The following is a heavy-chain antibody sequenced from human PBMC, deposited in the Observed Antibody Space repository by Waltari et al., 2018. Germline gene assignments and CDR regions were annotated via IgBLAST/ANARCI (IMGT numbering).Heavy chain of an antibody. J-gene: IGHJ4*02. CDR1: GFNFSSYS. V-gene: IGHV3-48*01. CDR3: AREYYTHVDY. CDR2: ISSSSSTV. D-gene: IGHD3-10*01. Sequence: EVHLVQSGGGLVQPGGSLRLSCAASGFNFSSYSMDWFRQAPGKGLEWGSYISSSSSTVYYADSVKGRFTISRDNAKNSLYLQMNSLRAEDTAVYYCAREYYTHVDYWGQGTLVTVSS.